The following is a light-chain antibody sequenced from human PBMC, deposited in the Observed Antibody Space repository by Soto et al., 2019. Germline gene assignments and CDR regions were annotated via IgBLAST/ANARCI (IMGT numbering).Light chain of an antibody. CDR3: QQSGSSPLT. Sequence: EIVLTQSPGTLSLSPGERATLSCRASQSVTNNYLAWYQHKPGQAPRLLIYAASSRATGVPDRFSGSGSGTDFTLTISRLEPEDFAVYYCQQSGSSPLTFGQGTKVEIK. CDR1: QSVTNNY. CDR2: AAS. J-gene: IGKJ1*01. V-gene: IGKV3-20*01.